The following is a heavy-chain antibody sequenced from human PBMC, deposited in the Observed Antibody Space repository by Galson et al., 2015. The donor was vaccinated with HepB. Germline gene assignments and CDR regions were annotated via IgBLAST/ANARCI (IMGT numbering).Heavy chain of an antibody. D-gene: IGHD2-15*01. CDR2: INAGNGNT. Sequence: SVKVSCKASGYTFTSYAMHWVRQAPGQRLEWMGWINAGNGNTKYSQKFQGRVTITRGTSASTAYMELSSLRSEDTAVYYCARGYCSGGSCYSLSYWGQGTLVTVSS. V-gene: IGHV1-3*01. CDR3: ARGYCSGGSCYSLSY. J-gene: IGHJ4*02. CDR1: GYTFTSYA.